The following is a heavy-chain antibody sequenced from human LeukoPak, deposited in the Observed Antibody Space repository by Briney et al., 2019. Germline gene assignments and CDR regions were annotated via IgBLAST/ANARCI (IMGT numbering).Heavy chain of an antibody. D-gene: IGHD3-10*01. J-gene: IGHJ4*02. V-gene: IGHV3-33*06. CDR1: GFTFSSYG. CDR2: IWYDGSNK. CDR3: AKAEGSGNQPFDY. Sequence: GGSLRLSCAASGFTFSSYGMHWVRQAPGKRLEWVAVIWYDGSNKYYADSVKGRFTISRDNSKNTLYLQMSSLRAEDTAVYYCAKAEGSGNQPFDYWGQGTLVTVSS.